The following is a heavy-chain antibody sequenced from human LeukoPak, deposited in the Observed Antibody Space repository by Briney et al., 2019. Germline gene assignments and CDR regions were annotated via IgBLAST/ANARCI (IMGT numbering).Heavy chain of an antibody. D-gene: IGHD1-26*01. CDR3: ARVGVVGATRVYYFDY. CDR1: GGTFSTYA. CDR2: IIPIFGTS. J-gene: IGHJ4*02. V-gene: IGHV1-69*13. Sequence: GASVKVSCKASGGTFSTYAISWVRQAPGQGLEWMGGIIPIFGTSNYAQKFQGRVTITADESTSTAYMELSSLRSEDTAVYYCARVGVVGATRVYYFDYWGQGTLVTVSS.